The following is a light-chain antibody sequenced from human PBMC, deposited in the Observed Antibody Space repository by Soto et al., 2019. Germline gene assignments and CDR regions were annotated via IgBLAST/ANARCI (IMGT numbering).Light chain of an antibody. CDR3: QQYNNLPPDT. Sequence: EIILTQSPASLSVSPRGRATPSCRGRPRVKQQLAWYQQKPGQAPRLLIYGASTRATGIPGRFRGSGSGTEFTLTITSLQSEDFAVYFCQQYNNLPPDTFGQGTKLEIK. CDR2: GAS. J-gene: IGKJ2*01. V-gene: IGKV3-15*01. CDR1: PRVKQQ.